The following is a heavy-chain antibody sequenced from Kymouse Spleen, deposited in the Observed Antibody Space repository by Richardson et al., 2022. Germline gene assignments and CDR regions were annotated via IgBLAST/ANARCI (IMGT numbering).Heavy chain of an antibody. CDR3: ARALIAAAGPH. J-gene: IGHJ4*02. Sequence: QVQLVESGGGVVQPGRSLRLSCAASGFTFSSYGMHWVRQAPGKGLEWVAVIWYDGSNKYYADSVKGRFTISRDNSKNTLYLQMNSLRAEDTAVYYCARALIAAAGPHWGQGTLVTVSS. D-gene: IGHD6-13*01. CDR1: GFTFSSYG. CDR2: IWYDGSNK. V-gene: IGHV3-33*01.